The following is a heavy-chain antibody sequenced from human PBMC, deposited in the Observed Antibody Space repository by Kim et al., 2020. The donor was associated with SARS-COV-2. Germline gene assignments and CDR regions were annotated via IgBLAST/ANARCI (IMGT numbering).Heavy chain of an antibody. D-gene: IGHD6-13*01. CDR3: AGRFGYSSSWYFDY. CDR1: GYSFNIYW. J-gene: IGHJ4*02. Sequence: GESLKISCKGSGYSFNIYWIGWVRQMPGKGLEWMGIIYPGDSDTRYSPSFQGQVPISVDKSISTAYLQWIGLKASDTAMYYCAGRFGYSSSWYFDYWGQGSLVTVSS. V-gene: IGHV5-51*01. CDR2: IYPGDSDT.